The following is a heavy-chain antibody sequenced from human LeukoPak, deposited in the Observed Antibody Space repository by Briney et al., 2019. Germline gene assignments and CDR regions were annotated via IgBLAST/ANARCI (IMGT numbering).Heavy chain of an antibody. CDR3: AKDNRRHYTSGPNPDSLH. Sequence: GGSLRLSCVGSGFTFGNYWMGWFRQAPGGGLQWVATIKPDESQKFLSDSVKGRFTISRDNAKNSLYLQMNSLRVEDTAFYYCAKDNRRHYTSGPNPDSLHWGQGALVTVSS. CDR2: IKPDESQK. D-gene: IGHD6-19*01. J-gene: IGHJ4*02. CDR1: GFTFGNYW. V-gene: IGHV3-7*03.